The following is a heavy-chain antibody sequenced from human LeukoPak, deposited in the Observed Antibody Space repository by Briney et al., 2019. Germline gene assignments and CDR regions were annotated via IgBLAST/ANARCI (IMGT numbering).Heavy chain of an antibody. Sequence: PSETLSLTCIVSGGSISSYYWSWIRQPPGRGLEWIGHIYYSGSTNYNPSLKSRVTISLDTSKNQFSLRLSSVTAADTAVYYCARGGIAKIDYWGQGTLVTVSS. V-gene: IGHV4-59*01. D-gene: IGHD6-13*01. CDR2: IYYSGST. J-gene: IGHJ4*02. CDR3: ARGGIAKIDY. CDR1: GGSISSYY.